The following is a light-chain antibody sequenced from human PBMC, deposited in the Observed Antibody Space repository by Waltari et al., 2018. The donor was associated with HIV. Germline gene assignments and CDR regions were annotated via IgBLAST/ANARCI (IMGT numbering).Light chain of an antibody. Sequence: QSALTQPRSVSGSPGQSVTISCTGTNSDVGLYKYVSWYQQHPGKVPKLLIYDLNDRPSGVPDRFSGPKSGTTASLTISGLQAEYEAFYCCCSYAGSYTLIFGGGTKLTVL. J-gene: IGLJ2*01. CDR3: CSYAGSYTLI. CDR1: NSDVGLYKY. V-gene: IGLV2-11*01. CDR2: DLN.